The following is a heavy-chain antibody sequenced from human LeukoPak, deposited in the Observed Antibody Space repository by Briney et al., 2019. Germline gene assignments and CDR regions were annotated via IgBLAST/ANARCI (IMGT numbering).Heavy chain of an antibody. J-gene: IGHJ1*01. CDR3: VNRGGYCSSTSCPEYFQH. Sequence: GRSLRLSCSAAGFTFTSYAMHWVSQAAGKGLEYVSAISSSGSSTYYADSVKGRFTISRDNSKNTLYLQMSSLRPEDTAVYYCVNRGGYCSSTSCPEYFQHWGQGTLVTVSS. V-gene: IGHV3-64D*09. CDR2: ISSSGSST. D-gene: IGHD2-2*01. CDR1: GFTFTSYA.